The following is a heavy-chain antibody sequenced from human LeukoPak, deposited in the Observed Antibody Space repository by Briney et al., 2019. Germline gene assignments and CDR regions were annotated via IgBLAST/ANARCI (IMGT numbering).Heavy chain of an antibody. CDR2: ISSSSSYI. D-gene: IGHD6-6*01. Sequence: GGSLRLSCAASGFTFSSYSMNWVRQAPGKGLEWVSSISSSSSYIYYADSVKGRFTISRDNAKNSLYLQMNSLRSEDTAVYYCATGYGSLFGIAAHYYYYMDVWGKGTTVTVSS. J-gene: IGHJ6*03. CDR3: ATGYGSLFGIAAHYYYYMDV. CDR1: GFTFSSYS. V-gene: IGHV3-21*04.